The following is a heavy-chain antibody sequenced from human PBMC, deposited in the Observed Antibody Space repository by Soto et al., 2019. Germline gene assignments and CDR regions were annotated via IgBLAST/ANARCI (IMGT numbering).Heavy chain of an antibody. D-gene: IGHD3-3*01. Sequence: EVQLVESGGALVHPGGSLRLSCAASGFTFSSYWMSWVRQAPGKGLEWVANIQPDGSEAFYVDSVKGRFTISRDNAKNSVYLQMNRLRAEDTAVYYCASAIWPEDYWGQGTLVTVSS. J-gene: IGHJ4*02. CDR3: ASAIWPEDY. V-gene: IGHV3-7*03. CDR1: GFTFSSYW. CDR2: IQPDGSEA.